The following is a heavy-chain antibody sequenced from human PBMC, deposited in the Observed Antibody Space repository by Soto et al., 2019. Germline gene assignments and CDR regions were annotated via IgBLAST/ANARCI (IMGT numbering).Heavy chain of an antibody. CDR3: AKGGGYGSYYFDY. J-gene: IGHJ4*02. Sequence: EVQLLGSGGGLVQPGGSLRLSCAASGFTFRSYAMSWVRQAPGKGLEWVSGISGNGGSTYYADSVKGRFNISRDNSKNTLYLQMNSLRAEDTAVYYCAKGGGYGSYYFDYWGQGTLVTVSS. CDR2: ISGNGGST. D-gene: IGHD3-10*01. CDR1: GFTFRSYA. V-gene: IGHV3-23*01.